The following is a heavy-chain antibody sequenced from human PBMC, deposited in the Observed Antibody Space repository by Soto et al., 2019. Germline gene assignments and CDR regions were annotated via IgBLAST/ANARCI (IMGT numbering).Heavy chain of an antibody. V-gene: IGHV1-18*01. CDR2: ISAYNGNT. J-gene: IGHJ6*03. Sequence: ASVKVSCKASGYTFTSYGISWVRQAPGQGLEWMGWISAYNGNTNYAQKLQGRVTMTTDTSTSTAYMELRSLRSDDTAVYYCARKEDCTNGVCYPYYYMDVWGKGTTVTVSS. CDR3: ARKEDCTNGVCYPYYYMDV. CDR1: GYTFTSYG. D-gene: IGHD2-8*01.